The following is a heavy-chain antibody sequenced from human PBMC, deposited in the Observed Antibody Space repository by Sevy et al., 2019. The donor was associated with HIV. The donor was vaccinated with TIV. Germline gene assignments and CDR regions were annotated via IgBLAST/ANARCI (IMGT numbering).Heavy chain of an antibody. V-gene: IGHV4-34*01. Sequence: SETLSLTCAVYGESFSSYYWSWIRQSPGKGLEWIGEINHSGTTNYHPSLKSRVSISADTSKNQFSLKLTSVTAADTGVYYCAVRRRVVIPGVVRRRDQFFFYGMAVWGQGTTVIVSS. CDR3: AVRRRVVIPGVVRRRDQFFFYGMAV. CDR1: GESFSSYY. CDR2: INHSGTT. D-gene: IGHD2-2*01. J-gene: IGHJ6*02.